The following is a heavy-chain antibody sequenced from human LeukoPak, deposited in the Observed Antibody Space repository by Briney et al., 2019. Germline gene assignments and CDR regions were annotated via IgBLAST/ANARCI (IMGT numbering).Heavy chain of an antibody. CDR2: INTDGGST. CDR3: ARGDFWSGYEHGY. CDR1: GFTFSSYS. D-gene: IGHD3-3*01. Sequence: GGSLRLSCAASGFTFSSYSMNWVRQAPGKGLVWVSRINTDGGSTSYADSVKGRFTISRDNAKNTLYLQMNSLRAEDTAVYYCARGDFWSGYEHGYWGQGTLVTVSS. V-gene: IGHV3-74*01. J-gene: IGHJ4*02.